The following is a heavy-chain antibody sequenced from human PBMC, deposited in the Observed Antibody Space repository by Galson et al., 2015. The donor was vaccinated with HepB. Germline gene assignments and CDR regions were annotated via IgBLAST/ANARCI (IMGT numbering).Heavy chain of an antibody. CDR1: GDSISSGACS. CDR2: IHDSGRT. Sequence: TLSLTCAVSGDSISSGACSWTWVRQPPGKGLEWIGYIHDSGRTFYNPSLKSRVTISVDTPENQFSLKLSSVTAADTAVYYCARVGYGYLFDYWGQGNLVTVSS. D-gene: IGHD5-18*01. CDR3: ARVGYGYLFDY. V-gene: IGHV4-30-4*07. J-gene: IGHJ4*02.